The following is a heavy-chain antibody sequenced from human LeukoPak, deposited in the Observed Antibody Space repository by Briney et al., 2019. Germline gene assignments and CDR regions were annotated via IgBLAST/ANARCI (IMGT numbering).Heavy chain of an antibody. V-gene: IGHV4-34*01. CDR2: INHSGST. CDR1: GGSFSGYY. J-gene: IGHJ5*02. Sequence: SETLSLTCAVYGGSFSGYYWSWIRQPPGKGLEWIGEINHSGSTNYNPSLKSRVTISVDTSKNQFSLKLSAVTAADTAVYYCARRLVYAITNWFDPWGKGTLVTVSS. CDR3: ARRLVYAITNWFDP. D-gene: IGHD2-8*01.